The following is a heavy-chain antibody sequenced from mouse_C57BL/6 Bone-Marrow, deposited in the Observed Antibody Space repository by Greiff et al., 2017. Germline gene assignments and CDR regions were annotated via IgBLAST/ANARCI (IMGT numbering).Heavy chain of an antibody. Sequence: VQLQQSGAELVKPGASVKISCKASGYAFSSYWMNWVKQRPGKGLEWIGQIYPGDGDTNYNGKFKGKATLTADKSSSTAYMQLSSLTSEDSAVYFCARKSYYSNPWFAYWGQGTLVTVSA. D-gene: IGHD2-5*01. CDR2: IYPGDGDT. V-gene: IGHV1-80*01. J-gene: IGHJ3*01. CDR1: GYAFSSYW. CDR3: ARKSYYSNPWFAY.